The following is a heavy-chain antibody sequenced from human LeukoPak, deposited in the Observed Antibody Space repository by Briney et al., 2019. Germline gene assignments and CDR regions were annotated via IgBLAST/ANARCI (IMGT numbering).Heavy chain of an antibody. CDR2: ISGSGGST. CDR1: GFTFSSYA. V-gene: IGHV3-23*01. Sequence: GGSLRLSCAASGFTFSSYAMSWVRQAPGKGLEWVSAISGSGGSTYYADSVKGRFTISRDNSKNTLYLQMNGLRADDTAIYYCAKVSIVGADTLRNYDYWGQGTLVTVSS. D-gene: IGHD1-26*01. CDR3: AKVSIVGADTLRNYDY. J-gene: IGHJ4*02.